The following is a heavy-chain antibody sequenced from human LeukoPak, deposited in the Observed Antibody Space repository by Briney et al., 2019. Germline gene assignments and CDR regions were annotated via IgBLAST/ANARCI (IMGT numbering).Heavy chain of an antibody. D-gene: IGHD3-10*01. CDR3: ARQLYMVRGVIVFDP. J-gene: IGHJ5*02. CDR1: GGSFSGYY. CDR2: INHSGST. V-gene: IGHV4-34*01. Sequence: SETLSLTCAVYGGSFSGYYWSWMRHPPGKGLEWIGEINHSGSTNYNPSLKSRVTISVDTSKNQFSLKLSSVTAADTAVYYCARQLYMVRGVIVFDPWGQGTLVTVSS.